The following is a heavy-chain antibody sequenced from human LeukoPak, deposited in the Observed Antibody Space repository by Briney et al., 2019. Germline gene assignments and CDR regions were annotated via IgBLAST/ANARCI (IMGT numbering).Heavy chain of an antibody. D-gene: IGHD1-26*01. J-gene: IGHJ4*02. CDR1: GFTFRIYW. CDR3: ARVGSGTNDY. Sequence: GGSLRLSCAASGFTFRIYWMTWVRQAPGKGLEWVANINQDGSEKYYVDSVKGRFTISSDNAKNSLFLQMTSLRAEDTAVYYCARVGSGTNDYWGQGTLVTVSS. V-gene: IGHV3-7*01. CDR2: INQDGSEK.